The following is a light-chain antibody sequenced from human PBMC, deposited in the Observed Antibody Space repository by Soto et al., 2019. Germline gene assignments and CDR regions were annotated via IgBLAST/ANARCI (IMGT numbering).Light chain of an antibody. CDR1: PGVSAYN. V-gene: IGKV3-20*01. CDR3: LQYGSSPRT. Sequence: EVVLTQSPGTLSLSPGERATLSCRASPGVSAYNLAWYQHKAGQTPRLLIYGASSRATGIPDRFSGSGSGTDFTLTISGLEPDDLAVYYCLQYGSSPRTFGRGTKVEIK. CDR2: GAS. J-gene: IGKJ1*01.